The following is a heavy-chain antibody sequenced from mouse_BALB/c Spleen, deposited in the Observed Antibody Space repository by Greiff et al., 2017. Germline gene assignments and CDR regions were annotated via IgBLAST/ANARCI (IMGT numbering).Heavy chain of an antibody. CDR1: GDSITSGY. Sequence: EVKLQESGPSLVKPSQTLSLTCSVTGDSITSGYWNWIRKFPGNKLEYMGYISYSGSTYYNPSLKSRISITRDTSKNQYYLQLNSVTTEDTATYYCARYPFITTVVYWYFDVWGAGTTVTVSS. CDR3: ARYPFITTVVYWYFDV. V-gene: IGHV3-8*02. J-gene: IGHJ1*01. D-gene: IGHD1-1*01. CDR2: ISYSGST.